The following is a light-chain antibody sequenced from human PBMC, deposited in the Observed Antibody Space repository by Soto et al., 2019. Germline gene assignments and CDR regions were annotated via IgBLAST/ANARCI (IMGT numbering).Light chain of an antibody. CDR2: DDN. CDR1: SSNIGGNS. V-gene: IGLV1-51*01. Sequence: QSVLTQPPSVSAAPGQKVTISCSGSSSNIGGNSVSWYQQLPGTAPKLLIYDDNKRPSGIPDRFSGSKSGTSATLGITGFQTGDEADYYCSSYTSTNTHYVFGTGTKVTVL. CDR3: SSYTSTNTHYV. J-gene: IGLJ1*01.